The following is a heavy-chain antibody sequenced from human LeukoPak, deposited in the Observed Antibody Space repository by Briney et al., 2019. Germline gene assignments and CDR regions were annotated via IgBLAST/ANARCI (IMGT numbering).Heavy chain of an antibody. CDR3: VRFGLTSSLDY. J-gene: IGHJ4*02. Sequence: GESLKISCKISGYRLTNYWIGWVRQVPGKGVEWMGLIYPGDSDTRYSPSFQGQVTFSVDTSISTAYLQLSGLRASDTAIYYCVRFGLTSSLDYWGQGTLVTVSS. CDR2: IYPGDSDT. D-gene: IGHD6-13*01. V-gene: IGHV5-51*01. CDR1: GYRLTNYW.